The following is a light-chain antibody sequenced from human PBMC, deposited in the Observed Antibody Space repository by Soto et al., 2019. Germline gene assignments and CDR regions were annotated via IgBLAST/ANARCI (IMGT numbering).Light chain of an antibody. J-gene: IGLJ1*01. Sequence: QSVATQPPSASGTPGQTGIISCLGSRSDIGSNSVNWYQHLPGTAPKLLIYNNNQRPSGVPDRFSGSKSGTSASLAISGLQSEDEADYYCAAWDDSLTGPVFGTGTKVTVL. V-gene: IGLV1-44*01. CDR1: RSDIGSNS. CDR3: AAWDDSLTGPV. CDR2: NNN.